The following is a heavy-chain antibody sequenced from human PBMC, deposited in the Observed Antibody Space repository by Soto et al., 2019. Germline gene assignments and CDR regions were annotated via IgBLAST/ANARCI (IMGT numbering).Heavy chain of an antibody. CDR3: ARDDDSSSWYWYFDL. J-gene: IGHJ2*01. V-gene: IGHV4-34*01. CDR1: GGSFSGYY. D-gene: IGHD6-13*01. Sequence: QVQLQQWGAGLLKPSETLSLTCAVYGGSFSGYYWSWIRQPPGKGLEWIGEINHSGSTNYNPSLKSRVTISVDTSKNQFSLKLSSVTAADTAVYYCARDDDSSSWYWYFDLCCRGTLVTASS. CDR2: INHSGST.